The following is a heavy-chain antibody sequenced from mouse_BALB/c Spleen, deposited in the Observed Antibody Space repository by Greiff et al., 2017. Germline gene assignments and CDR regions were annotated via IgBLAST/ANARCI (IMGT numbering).Heavy chain of an antibody. CDR3: ARTYYRYDRGFVY. V-gene: IGHV1-54*01. J-gene: IGHJ2*01. D-gene: IGHD2-14*01. Sequence: QVQLQQSGAELVRPGTSVKVSCKASGYAFTNYLIEWVKQRPGQGLEWIGVINPGSGGTNYNEKFKGKATLTADKSSSTAYMQLSSLTSDDSAVYFCARTYYRYDRGFVYWGQGTTLTVSS. CDR1: GYAFTNYL. CDR2: INPGSGGT.